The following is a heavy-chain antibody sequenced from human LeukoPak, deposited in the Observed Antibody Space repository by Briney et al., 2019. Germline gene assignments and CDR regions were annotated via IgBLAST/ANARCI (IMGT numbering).Heavy chain of an antibody. Sequence: SSETLSLTCSVSGGSITSSSHYWGWIRQSPEKGLEWIGSIYYSGSTYYNPSLKSRVTISIDTSRSQFSLKLNSVTAADTAIFYCARPVAYCSDTRCCSAWYFDLWGRGTLVTVSS. D-gene: IGHD2-2*01. V-gene: IGHV4-39*01. CDR1: GGSITSSSHY. CDR3: ARPVAYCSDTRCCSAWYFDL. J-gene: IGHJ2*01. CDR2: IYYSGST.